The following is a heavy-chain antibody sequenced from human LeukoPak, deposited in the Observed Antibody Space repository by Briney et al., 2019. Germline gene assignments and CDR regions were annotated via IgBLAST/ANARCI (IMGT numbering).Heavy chain of an antibody. Sequence: GGSLRLSCAASGFTVSNNYMSWVRQAPGKGLEWVSVIYSGGSTYYADSVKGRFTISRDTSKNTVYLQMNSLRVEDTAVYYCAKSLYGGCDYWGQGTVVTVSS. CDR2: IYSGGST. CDR1: GFTVSNNY. D-gene: IGHD3-16*02. V-gene: IGHV3-53*01. CDR3: AKSLYGGCDY. J-gene: IGHJ4*02.